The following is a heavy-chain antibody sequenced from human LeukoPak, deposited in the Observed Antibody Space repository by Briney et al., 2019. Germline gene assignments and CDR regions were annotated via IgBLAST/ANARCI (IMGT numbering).Heavy chain of an antibody. J-gene: IGHJ6*02. CDR1: GFTFSNAW. CDR2: ISYDGSNK. CDR3: AKDRSDNSSWYCMDV. V-gene: IGHV3-30*18. Sequence: GGSLRLSCAASGFTFSNAWMSWVRQAPGKGLEWVAVISYDGSNKYYADSVKGRFTISRDNSKNTLYLQMNSLRAEDTAVYYCAKDRSDNSSWYCMDVWGQGTTVTVSS. D-gene: IGHD6-13*01.